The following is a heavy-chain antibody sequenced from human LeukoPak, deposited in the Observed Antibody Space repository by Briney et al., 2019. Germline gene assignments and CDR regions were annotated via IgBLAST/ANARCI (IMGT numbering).Heavy chain of an antibody. CDR2: TRNKANSYTT. CDR3: ARDAPHSGFDY. J-gene: IGHJ4*02. Sequence: GGSLRLSCAASGFTFSDHYMDWVRQAPGKGLEWVGRTRNKANSYTTEYAASVKGRFTISRDGSKKSLYLQMNSLETEDTAVYYCARDAPHSGFDYWGQGTLVTVSS. D-gene: IGHD3-10*01. CDR1: GFTFSDHY. V-gene: IGHV3-72*01.